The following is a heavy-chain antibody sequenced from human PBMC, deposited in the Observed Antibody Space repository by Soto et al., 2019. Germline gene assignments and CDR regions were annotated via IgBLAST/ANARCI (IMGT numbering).Heavy chain of an antibody. CDR1: GSRFSNYV. D-gene: IGHD2-2*02. J-gene: IGHJ4*02. V-gene: IGHV1-69*06. CDR3: AREGRGKKAGYNGLVSLGY. CDR2: IIPIFNTT. Sequence: QVQLVQSGAEVKTPGSSLKVSCKVSGSRFSNYVISWVRQAPGHGLDWLGRIIPIFNTTKYAQNFPGRVTITADKSTSTASLELSSLRSDDTAVYYCAREGRGKKAGYNGLVSLGYWGQGTLVTVST.